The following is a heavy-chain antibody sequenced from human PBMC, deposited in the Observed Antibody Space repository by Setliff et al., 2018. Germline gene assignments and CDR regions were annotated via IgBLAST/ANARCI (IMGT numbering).Heavy chain of an antibody. Sequence: SLRLSCAASEFTLSTYWIHWVRQAPRKGLVWVSRINSDGSTTTYADSVKGRFTISRHNGKNTVYLQMSSLRAEDTAMYYCVRGSAYSSGSFDCWGQGTLVTVSS. J-gene: IGHJ4*02. CDR2: INSDGSTT. CDR3: VRGSAYSSGSFDC. D-gene: IGHD3-22*01. CDR1: EFTLSTYW. V-gene: IGHV3-74*01.